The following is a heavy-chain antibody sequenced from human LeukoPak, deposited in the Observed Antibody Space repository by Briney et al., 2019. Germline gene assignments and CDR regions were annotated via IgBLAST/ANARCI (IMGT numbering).Heavy chain of an antibody. CDR2: IIPIFGTA. CDR1: GGTFSSYA. V-gene: IGHV1-69*13. J-gene: IGHJ4*02. Sequence: GASVKVSCKASGGTFSSYAISWVRQAPGQGLEWMGGIIPIFGTANYAQKFQGRVTITADESTSTAYMELSSLRSEDTAVYYCARDKTYCSSTSCYHLFDYWGQGTLVTVSS. CDR3: ARDKTYCSSTSCYHLFDY. D-gene: IGHD2-2*01.